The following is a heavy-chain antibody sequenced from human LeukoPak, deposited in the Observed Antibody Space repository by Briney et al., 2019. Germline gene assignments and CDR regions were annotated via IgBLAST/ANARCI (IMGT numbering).Heavy chain of an antibody. CDR1: GFTFSSYA. V-gene: IGHV3-30-3*01. J-gene: IGHJ4*02. Sequence: GGSLRLSCAASGFTFSSYAMPWVRQAPGKGLEWVAVISYGGSNKYYADSVKGRFTISRDNSKNTLYLQMNSLRAEDTAVYYCARSVWLVPSFDYWGQGTLVTVSS. CDR2: ISYGGSNK. D-gene: IGHD6-19*01. CDR3: ARSVWLVPSFDY.